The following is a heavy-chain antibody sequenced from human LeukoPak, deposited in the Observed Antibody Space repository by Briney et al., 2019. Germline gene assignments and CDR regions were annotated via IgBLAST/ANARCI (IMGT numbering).Heavy chain of an antibody. CDR3: AREGYSAYGLDY. V-gene: IGHV3-7*01. D-gene: IGHD5-12*01. CDR2: VKGDGSEK. CDR1: GFTFSGYW. Sequence: GGSLRLSCAASGFTFSGYWMSWVRQAPGKGLEWVANVKGDGSEKYYVDSVKGRFTISRDNAKNSLDLQMDSLRVEDTAVYYCAREGYSAYGLDYWGQGTLVTVSS. J-gene: IGHJ4*02.